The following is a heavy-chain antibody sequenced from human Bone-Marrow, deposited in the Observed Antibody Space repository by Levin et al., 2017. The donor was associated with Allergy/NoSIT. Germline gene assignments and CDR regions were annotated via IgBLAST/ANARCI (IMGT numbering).Heavy chain of an antibody. J-gene: IGHJ4*02. CDR3: VRDNWNDVG. CDR1: GFSLSDYW. D-gene: IGHD1-20*01. Sequence: GGSLRLSCVASGFSLSDYWMSWVRQAPGKGLEWVANIDQAGSVIYFEDSLKGRFTISRDNAKNSLYLQMNSLRVEDTAVYHCVRDNWNDVGWGQGTLVTVSS. CDR2: IDQAGSVI. V-gene: IGHV3-7*01.